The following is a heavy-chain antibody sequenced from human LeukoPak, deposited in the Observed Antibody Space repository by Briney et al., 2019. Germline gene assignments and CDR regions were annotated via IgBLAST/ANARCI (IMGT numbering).Heavy chain of an antibody. V-gene: IGHV3-15*01. Sequence: SGGSLRLSCAASGFTFSNAWMSWVRQAPGKGLEWVGRIKSKTDGGTTDYAAPVKGRFTISRDDSKSIAYLQMNSLKTEDTAVYYCTRAYSTQYYMDVWGKGTTVTISS. CDR2: IKSKTDGGTT. J-gene: IGHJ6*03. D-gene: IGHD6-13*01. CDR1: GFTFSNAW. CDR3: TRAYSTQYYMDV.